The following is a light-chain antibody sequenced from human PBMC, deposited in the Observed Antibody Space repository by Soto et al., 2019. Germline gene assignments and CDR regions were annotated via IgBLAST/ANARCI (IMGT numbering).Light chain of an antibody. V-gene: IGKV1-5*01. CDR3: QQYETFSGT. CDR2: DAS. J-gene: IGKJ1*01. Sequence: DIPMTQSPSTLSASVGDTVPVTCRACQSVSGWWAWDQQKLGEAPKRRIYDASALPRGVPSRFSGSGSGTKFTLTIASLQPEDFATYYCQQYETFSGTFGPGTKVDIK. CDR1: QSVSGW.